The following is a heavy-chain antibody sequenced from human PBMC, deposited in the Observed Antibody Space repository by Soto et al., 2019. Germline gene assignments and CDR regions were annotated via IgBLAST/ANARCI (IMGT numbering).Heavy chain of an antibody. V-gene: IGHV3-30*04. CDR1: GFTFSNYA. Sequence: QLMESGGGVVQAGGSLRLSCAASGFTFSNYAMHWVRQAPGKGLELVAVIAYDERKKYYAESVRGRFTISRDNSKNTLYLQMSNLRAEDTAVYYCARDLSRGITMIGLEIHQWRQGTLVTVSS. CDR2: IAYDERKK. J-gene: IGHJ4*02. CDR3: ARDLSRGITMIGLEIHQ. D-gene: IGHD3-22*01.